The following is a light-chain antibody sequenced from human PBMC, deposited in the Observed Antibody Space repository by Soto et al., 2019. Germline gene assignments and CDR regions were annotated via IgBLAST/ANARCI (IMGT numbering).Light chain of an antibody. CDR2: GNS. CDR1: SSNIGTGYD. V-gene: IGLV1-40*01. J-gene: IGLJ2*01. CDR3: QSYDSSLSGSI. Sequence: QSVLTQPPSVSGAPGQRVTISCTGSSSNIGTGYDVHWYQQLPGTAPKLLIYGNSNRPSGVPERFSGSKSGTSAFLAITGLQTDNEADYYRQSYDSSLSGSIFGGGTKLTVL.